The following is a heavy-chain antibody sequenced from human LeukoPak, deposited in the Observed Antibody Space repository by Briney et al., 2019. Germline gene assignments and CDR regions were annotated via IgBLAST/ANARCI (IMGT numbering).Heavy chain of an antibody. V-gene: IGHV4-59*01. J-gene: IGHJ4*02. CDR2: IYYSGST. CDR3: AGHGDSATFDY. D-gene: IGHD4-17*01. Sequence: PSETLSHTCTVSGGSISSYYWSWIRQPPGKGLEWIGYIYYSGSTNYNPSLKSRVTISVDTSKNQFSLKLSSVTAADTAVYYCAGHGDSATFDYWGQGTLVTVSS. CDR1: GGSISSYY.